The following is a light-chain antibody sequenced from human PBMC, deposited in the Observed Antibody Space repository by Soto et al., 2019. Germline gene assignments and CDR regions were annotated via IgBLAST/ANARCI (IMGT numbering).Light chain of an antibody. Sequence: EVMLTQSPGTLSLSAGERATLSCRASQSVSSNYLAWYQQKPDQTPTVLIYGASTRATGISDRFSGSGSGTDFTLTISRLEPEDFAVYYCQNYDTSPTFGQGTKVEIK. V-gene: IGKV3-20*01. J-gene: IGKJ1*01. CDR2: GAS. CDR3: QNYDTSPT. CDR1: QSVSSNY.